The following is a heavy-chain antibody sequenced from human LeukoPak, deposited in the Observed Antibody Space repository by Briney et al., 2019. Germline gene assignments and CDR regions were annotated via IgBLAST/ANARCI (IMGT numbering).Heavy chain of an antibody. V-gene: IGHV3-48*01. CDR1: GFTFSTYS. CDR2: ISSSSRTI. CDR3: ARRSSPDYYNPGTNYLFDY. Sequence: GGSLRLSCAASGFTFSTYSMNWVRQSPGKGLEWVSYISSSSRTIYYADSVKGRFTISRDNAKNSLSLQMTGLRAEDTAVYYCARRSSPDYYNPGTNYLFDYWGQGTLVTVSS. D-gene: IGHD3-10*01. J-gene: IGHJ4*02.